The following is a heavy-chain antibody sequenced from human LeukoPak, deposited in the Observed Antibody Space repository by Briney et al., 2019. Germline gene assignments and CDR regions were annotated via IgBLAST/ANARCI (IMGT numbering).Heavy chain of an antibody. CDR3: ARRLISTGTFHDAFDI. J-gene: IGHJ3*02. CDR2: IYPGDSDT. CDR1: GYSFTSYW. V-gene: IGHV5-51*01. D-gene: IGHD1-1*01. Sequence: GESLKISCKGSGYSFTSYWIGWVRQLPGKGLEWMGIIYPGDSDTRYSPSFQGQVTISADKSISTAYLQWSSLKASDTAMYYCARRLISTGTFHDAFDIWGQGTMVTVSS.